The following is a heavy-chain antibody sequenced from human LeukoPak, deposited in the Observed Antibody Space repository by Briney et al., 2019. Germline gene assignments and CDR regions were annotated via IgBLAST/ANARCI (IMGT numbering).Heavy chain of an antibody. CDR2: IYTSGST. Sequence: SETLSLTCTVSGGSISSYYWSWIRQPAGKGLEWIGRIYTSGSTNYNPSLKSRVTMSVDTSKNQFSLKLSSVTAADTAVYYCAREGITIFGVVIPYYMDVWGKGTTVTVSS. CDR1: GGSISSYY. V-gene: IGHV4-4*07. J-gene: IGHJ6*03. D-gene: IGHD3-3*01. CDR3: AREGITIFGVVIPYYMDV.